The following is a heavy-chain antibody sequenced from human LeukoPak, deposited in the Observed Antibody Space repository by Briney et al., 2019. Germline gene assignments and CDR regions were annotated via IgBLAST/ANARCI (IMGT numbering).Heavy chain of an antibody. CDR2: ISGSGGST. V-gene: IGHV3-23*01. CDR1: GFTFTNYG. CDR3: AKDAPLYYDFWSGYYTPFDY. D-gene: IGHD3-3*01. Sequence: QTGGSLRLSCAASGFTFTNYGMSWVRQAPGKGLEWVSAISGSGGSTYYADSVKGRFTISRDNSKNTLYLQMNSLRAEDTAVYYCAKDAPLYYDFWSGYYTPFDYWGQGTLVTVSS. J-gene: IGHJ4*02.